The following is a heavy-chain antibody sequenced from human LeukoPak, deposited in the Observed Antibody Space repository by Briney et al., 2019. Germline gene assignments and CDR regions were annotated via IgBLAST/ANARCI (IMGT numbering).Heavy chain of an antibody. Sequence: SETLSLTCTVSGGSISSYYWSWIRQPAGKGLEWTGRIYTSGSTNYNPSLKSRVTMSVDTSKNQFSLKLSSVTAADTAVYYCARFPAAMGNDAFDIWGQGTMVTVSS. CDR3: ARFPAAMGNDAFDI. CDR2: IYTSGST. V-gene: IGHV4-4*07. CDR1: GGSISSYY. J-gene: IGHJ3*02. D-gene: IGHD2-2*01.